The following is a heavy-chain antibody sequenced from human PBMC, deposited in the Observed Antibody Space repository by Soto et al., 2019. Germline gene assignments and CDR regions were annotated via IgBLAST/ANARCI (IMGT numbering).Heavy chain of an antibody. CDR1: GGSVNSGHYY. CDR3: ARSGAGSGWL. J-gene: IGHJ4*02. CDR2: IYYSGST. Sequence: QVQLQESGPGLVRPSETLSLTCAVSGGSVNSGHYYWSWSRQPPGRGLEWIGVIYYSGSTSYNPSLQSRVTISLDTSNNQFSLKMSSVTAADTAVYYCARSGAGSGWLGGQGTLVTVSS. D-gene: IGHD6-19*01. V-gene: IGHV4-61*01.